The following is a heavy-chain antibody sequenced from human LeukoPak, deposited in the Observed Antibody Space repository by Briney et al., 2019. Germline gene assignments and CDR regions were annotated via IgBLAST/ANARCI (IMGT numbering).Heavy chain of an antibody. CDR3: AKHLGSHSFLFYYMDV. Sequence: GGTLRLSCEASQLTFSRFDMSWTRQAPGTGLEWVSTLSGSGTATYYADSVKGRFTTSRDNSKDTLYLQMDNLRADDAAVYYCAKHLGSHSFLFYYMDVWGTGTSVIVSS. V-gene: IGHV3-23*01. J-gene: IGHJ6*03. CDR2: LSGSGTAT. CDR1: QLTFSRFD. D-gene: IGHD2-21*01.